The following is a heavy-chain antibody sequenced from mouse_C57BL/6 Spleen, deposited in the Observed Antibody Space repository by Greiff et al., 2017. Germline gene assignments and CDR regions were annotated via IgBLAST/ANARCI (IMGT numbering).Heavy chain of an antibody. V-gene: IGHV1-22*01. CDR3: ARGLVYYFDY. CDR2: INPNNGGT. Sequence: EVKVVESGPELVKPGASVKMSCKASGYTFTDYNMHWVKQSHGKSLEWIGYINPNNGGTSYNQKFKGKATLTVNKSSSTAYMELRSLTSEDSAVYYCARGLVYYFDYWGQGTTLTVSS. CDR1: GYTFTDYN. D-gene: IGHD1-1*02. J-gene: IGHJ2*01.